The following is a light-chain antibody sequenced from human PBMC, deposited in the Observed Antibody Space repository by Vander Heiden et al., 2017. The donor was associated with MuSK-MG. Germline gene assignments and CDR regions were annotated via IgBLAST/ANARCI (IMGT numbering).Light chain of an antibody. CDR2: WAS. V-gene: IGKV4-1*01. CDR1: QSVLYSYNNKNY. CDR3: QQDSSISL. J-gene: IGKJ3*01. Sequence: DIVMTQSPDSLAVSLGERATINCKSSQSVLYSYNNKNYFDWYQQKPGQPPKLLIYWASHREYGFPDRFSGRGYVTDFTLTSSSRQAEDVAVYYAQQDSSISLFGHGTKVYIK.